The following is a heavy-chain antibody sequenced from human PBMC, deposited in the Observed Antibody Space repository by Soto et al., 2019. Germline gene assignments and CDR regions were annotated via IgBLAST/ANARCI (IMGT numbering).Heavy chain of an antibody. J-gene: IGHJ4*02. V-gene: IGHV3-53*01. CDR1: GLTVSRTQ. Sequence: GGSLRLSCAVSGLTVSRTQMSWVRQAPGKGLQWVSVIYSGGSTHYANAVKGRFTISRDISENTVYLELDKLTVDDTAVYYCARAREPEYSSSIFFDYWGRGTLVTVSS. CDR2: IYSGGST. D-gene: IGHD6-6*01. CDR3: ARAREPEYSSSIFFDY.